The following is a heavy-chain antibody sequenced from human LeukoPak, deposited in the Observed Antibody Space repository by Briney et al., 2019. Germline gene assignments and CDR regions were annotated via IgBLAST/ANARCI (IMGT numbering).Heavy chain of an antibody. CDR1: GFTFSSYA. CDR2: ISGSGGST. J-gene: IGHJ4*02. V-gene: IGHV3-23*01. D-gene: IGHD5-18*01. Sequence: GGSLRLSCAASGFTFSSYAMSWVRQAPGKGLEWVSAISGSGGSTYYADSVKGRITISRDNSKNTLYLQMNSLRAEDTAVYYCAKDETAMVTGFDYWGQGTLVTVSS. CDR3: AKDETAMVTGFDY.